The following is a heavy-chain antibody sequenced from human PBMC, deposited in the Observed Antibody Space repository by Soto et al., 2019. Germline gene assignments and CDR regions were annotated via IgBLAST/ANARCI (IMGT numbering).Heavy chain of an antibody. CDR1: GGTFSSYA. CDR3: ARVGGYCSGGSCPNWFDP. D-gene: IGHD2-15*01. J-gene: IGHJ5*02. V-gene: IGHV1-69*01. CDR2: IIPIFGTA. Sequence: SVKVSCKASGGTFSSYAIIWVRQAPGQGLEWMGGIIPIFGTANYAQKFQGRVTITADESTSTAYMELSSLRSEDTAVYYCARVGGYCSGGSCPNWFDPWGQGTLVTVSS.